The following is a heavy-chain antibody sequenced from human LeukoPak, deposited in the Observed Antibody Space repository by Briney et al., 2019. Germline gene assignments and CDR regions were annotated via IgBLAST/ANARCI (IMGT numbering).Heavy chain of an antibody. D-gene: IGHD1-26*01. CDR3: ARAGKGGSYYEYYFDY. CDR1: GGSISSSNW. V-gene: IGHV4-4*02. Sequence: SETLSLTCAVSGGSISSSNWWSWVRQPPGQGLEWIGGIYHSGSTNYNPSLKSRVTISVDKSKNQFSLKLSSVTAADTAVYYCARAGKGGSYYEYYFDYWGQGTLVTVSS. CDR2: IYHSGST. J-gene: IGHJ4*02.